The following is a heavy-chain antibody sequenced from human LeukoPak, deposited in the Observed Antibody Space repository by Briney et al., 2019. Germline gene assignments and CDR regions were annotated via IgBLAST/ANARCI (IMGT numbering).Heavy chain of an antibody. CDR1: GGSISSGSYY. J-gene: IGHJ3*02. V-gene: IGHV4-61*02. Sequence: TSQTLSLTCTVSGGSISSGSYYWSWIRQPAGKGLEWIGRIYTSGSTNYNPSLKSRVTISVDTSKNQFSLKLSSVTAADTAVYYCARDDPLWDAFDIWGQGTMVTVSS. CDR3: ARDDPLWDAFDI. CDR2: IYTSGST.